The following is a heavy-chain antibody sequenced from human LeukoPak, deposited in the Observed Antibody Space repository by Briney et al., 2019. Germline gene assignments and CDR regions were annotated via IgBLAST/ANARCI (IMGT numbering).Heavy chain of an antibody. CDR3: ARDDGGTLFDY. Sequence: GGSLRLFCAASGFTFSTYGMHWVRQAPGKGLEWVAFIRYDAINKHYASSVKGRFTISRDNSKSTRYLQMISRGAEDTAVYYCARDDGGTLFDYGGEGTLVTVSS. CDR2: IRYDAINK. D-gene: IGHD3-16*01. CDR1: GFTFSTYG. J-gene: IGHJ4*02. V-gene: IGHV3-30*02.